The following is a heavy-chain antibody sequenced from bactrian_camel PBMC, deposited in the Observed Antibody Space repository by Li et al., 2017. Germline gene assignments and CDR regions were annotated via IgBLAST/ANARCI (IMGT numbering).Heavy chain of an antibody. Sequence: HVQLVESGGGSVQAGGSLRLSCTASGFTFHDFDMGWYRQAPGSECELVSTISPRGITYYADSVEGRFTISQDNSKNTVYLQMNDLKPEDTAVYYCAAPRSLMPPCSPRSQGTQVTVS. D-gene: IGHD1*01. CDR1: GFTFHDFD. J-gene: IGHJ4*01. CDR2: ISPRGIT. V-gene: IGHV3S60*01.